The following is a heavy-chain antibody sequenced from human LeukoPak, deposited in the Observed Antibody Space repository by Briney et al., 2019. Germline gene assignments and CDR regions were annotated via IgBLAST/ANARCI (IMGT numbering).Heavy chain of an antibody. CDR3: ARRYSSSWYNY. Sequence: SETLSLTCAVYGGSFSGYYWSWFRQPPGKGLEWIGEINHSGSTNYNPPLKSRVTISVDTSKNQFSLKLSSVTAADTAVYYCARRYSSSWYNYWGQGTLVTVSS. CDR1: GGSFSGYY. J-gene: IGHJ4*02. V-gene: IGHV4-34*01. CDR2: INHSGST. D-gene: IGHD6-13*01.